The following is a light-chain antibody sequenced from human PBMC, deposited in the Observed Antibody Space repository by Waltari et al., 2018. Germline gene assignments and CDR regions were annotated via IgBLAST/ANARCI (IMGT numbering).Light chain of an antibody. CDR1: QSLSRSY. V-gene: IGKV3-20*01. J-gene: IGKJ2*01. CDR2: GAS. CDR3: QQYGSSVIYT. Sequence: DIFLTTSPCTVSLSPGERDTFSCRASQSLSRSYLTWYQQRPGHPPRLLIYGASIRATGIPDRFSGSESVTDFTLTISRLEPEDFAVYYCQQYGSSVIYTFGQGTRLEIK.